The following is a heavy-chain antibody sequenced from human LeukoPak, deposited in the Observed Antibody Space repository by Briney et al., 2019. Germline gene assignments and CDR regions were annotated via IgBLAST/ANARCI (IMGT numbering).Heavy chain of an antibody. CDR2: ISSSGSTI. V-gene: IGHV3-48*03. CDR1: GFTFSSYA. CDR3: ARTAYDSSGYYDY. J-gene: IGHJ4*02. Sequence: GGSLRLSCAASGFTFSSYAMSWVRQAPGKGLEWVSYISSSGSTIYYADSVKGRFTISRDNAKNSLYLQMNSLRAEDTAVYYCARTAYDSSGYYDYWGQGTLVTVSS. D-gene: IGHD3-22*01.